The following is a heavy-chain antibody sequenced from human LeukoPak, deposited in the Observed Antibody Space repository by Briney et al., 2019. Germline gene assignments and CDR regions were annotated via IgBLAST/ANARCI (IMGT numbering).Heavy chain of an antibody. Sequence: GGSLRLSCAASGFTFSSYGMHWVRQAPGKGLEWVAVIWYDGSNKFYADSVKGRFTISRDNSKNTLHLQMNSLRAAETPVCNRAGAFSGGEYSYGGYYGMDVWGQGTTVTVSS. CDR1: GFTFSSYG. CDR3: AGAFSGGEYSYGGYYGMDV. J-gene: IGHJ6*02. D-gene: IGHD5-18*01. V-gene: IGHV3-33*01. CDR2: IWYDGSNK.